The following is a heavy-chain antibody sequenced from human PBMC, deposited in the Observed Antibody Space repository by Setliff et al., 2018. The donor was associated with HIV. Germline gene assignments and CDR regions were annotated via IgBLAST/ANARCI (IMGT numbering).Heavy chain of an antibody. CDR3: ARESQQYYDILTGFNYYYGMDV. D-gene: IGHD3-9*01. CDR1: GGSISGYY. J-gene: IGHJ6*02. V-gene: IGHV4-59*01. Sequence: SQTLSLTCNVSGGSISGYYWSWVRQPPGKGLEWIGYIYYSGSTNYNPSLRSRVTISVDTSKNQVSLRLTSVTSADTALYYCARESQQYYDILTGFNYYYGMDVWGRGITVTVSS. CDR2: IYYSGST.